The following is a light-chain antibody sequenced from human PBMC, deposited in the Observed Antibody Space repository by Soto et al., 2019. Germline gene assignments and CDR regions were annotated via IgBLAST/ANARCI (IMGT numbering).Light chain of an antibody. V-gene: IGKV1-9*01. CDR3: QQLNSYPIT. J-gene: IGKJ5*01. Sequence: IQLTQSPSSLSASVGGRVSITCRASQAISSYLAWYQQKPGKAPKLLIYAASTLGSGVPSRFSGSGFGTDFTLTFSSLQPEDFATYYCQQLNSYPITFGQGTRREIK. CDR1: QAISSY. CDR2: AAS.